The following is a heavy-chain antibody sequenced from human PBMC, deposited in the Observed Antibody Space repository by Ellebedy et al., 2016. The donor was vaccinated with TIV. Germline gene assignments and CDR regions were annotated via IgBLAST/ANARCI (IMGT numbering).Heavy chain of an antibody. CDR1: GGSISGYH. CDR3: ARGRVSAAGLWGWFDP. Sequence: SQTLSLTCAVSGGSISGYHWSWIRQPPGKGLEWIGYIYHSESAQYNPSLKSRVTISLDTSARQISLKLTSVTAADTAVYYCARGRVSAAGLWGWFDPWGQGTLVSVSS. J-gene: IGHJ5*02. V-gene: IGHV4-59*01. D-gene: IGHD6-13*01. CDR2: IYHSESA.